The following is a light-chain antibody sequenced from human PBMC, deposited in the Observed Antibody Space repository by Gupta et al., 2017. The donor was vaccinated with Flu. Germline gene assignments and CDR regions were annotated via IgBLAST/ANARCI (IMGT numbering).Light chain of an antibody. CDR2: QDS. CDR1: KLGDIY. V-gene: IGLV3-1*01. J-gene: IGLJ3*02. CDR3: QAGDSSTAM. Sequence: SYDLTQPLSVSVSSGQTASITGCLGKLGDIYACRYQRPSGQSPVLVIYQDSTRPQGIPERFSGYTSGNTATLTIRVTKAMDEADYDCQAGDSSTAMFGGWTKPTVL.